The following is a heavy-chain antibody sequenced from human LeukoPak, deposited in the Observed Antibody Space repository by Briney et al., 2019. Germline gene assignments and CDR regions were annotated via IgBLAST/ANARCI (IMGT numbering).Heavy chain of an antibody. CDR2: IYYSGST. D-gene: IGHD3-10*01. V-gene: IGHV4-59*01. Sequence: SETLSLTCTVSGGSISSYYWSWIRQPPGKGLEWIGHIYYSGSTNYNPSLKSRVTISVDTSKNQFSLKLSSVTAADTAVYYCAGHGSGIYLGAFDIWGQGTMVTVSS. CDR1: GGSISSYY. J-gene: IGHJ3*02. CDR3: AGHGSGIYLGAFDI.